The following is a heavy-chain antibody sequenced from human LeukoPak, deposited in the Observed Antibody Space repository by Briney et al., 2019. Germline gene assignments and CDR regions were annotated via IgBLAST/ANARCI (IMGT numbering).Heavy chain of an antibody. CDR3: ATNSDFRFDY. V-gene: IGHV3-7*03. CDR1: GFTFSNYW. D-gene: IGHD2/OR15-2a*01. Sequence: GGSLRLSCAASGFTFSNYWMTWVRQAPGKGLEWVANIRRDGRDIHYVDSVKGRFTISRDNTKKSLYLQMHNLRVEDTALYYCATNSDFRFDYWGQGALVTVSS. CDR2: IRRDGRDI. J-gene: IGHJ4*02.